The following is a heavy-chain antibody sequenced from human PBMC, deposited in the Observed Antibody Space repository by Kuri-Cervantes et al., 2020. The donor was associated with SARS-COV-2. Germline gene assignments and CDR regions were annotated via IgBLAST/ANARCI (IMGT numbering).Heavy chain of an antibody. J-gene: IGHJ2*01. CDR1: GLTFSTYA. Sequence: GESLKISCAASGLTFSTYAMSWVRQAPGKGLEWVSAISGSGGSTYYADSVKGRFTISRDNSKNTLYLQMNSLRAEDTAVYYCAKDRVYLRWYFDLWGRGTLVTVSS. CDR2: ISGSGGST. CDR3: AKDRVYLRWYFDL. D-gene: IGHD2-8*01. V-gene: IGHV3-23*01.